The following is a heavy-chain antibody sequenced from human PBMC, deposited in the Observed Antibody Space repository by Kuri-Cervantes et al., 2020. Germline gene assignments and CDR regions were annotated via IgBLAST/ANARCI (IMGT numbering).Heavy chain of an antibody. Sequence: SLKISCAASGFTFDDYAMHWVRQAPGKDLEWVSGISWNSGSIGYADSVKGRFTISRDNAKNSLYLQMNSLRAEDTALYYCAKDSSPTVFYYGMDVWGQGTTVTVSS. CDR1: GFTFDDYA. D-gene: IGHD3-16*01. CDR3: AKDSSPTVFYYGMDV. CDR2: ISWNSGSI. J-gene: IGHJ6*02. V-gene: IGHV3-9*01.